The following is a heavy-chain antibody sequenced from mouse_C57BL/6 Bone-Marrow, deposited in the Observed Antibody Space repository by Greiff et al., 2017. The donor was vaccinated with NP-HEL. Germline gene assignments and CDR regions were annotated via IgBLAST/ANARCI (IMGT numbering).Heavy chain of an antibody. CDR2: IRSKSNNYAT. CDR3: VRHILSGTGCDY. V-gene: IGHV10-1*01. CDR1: GFSFNTYA. J-gene: IGHJ2*01. D-gene: IGHD4-1*01. Sequence: EVKLVESGGGLVQPKGSLKLSCAASGFSFNTYAMNWVRQAPGKGLEWVARIRSKSNNYATYYADSVKDRFTISRDDSESRLYLQMNNLKTEDTAMYYCVRHILSGTGCDYWGQGTTLTVSS.